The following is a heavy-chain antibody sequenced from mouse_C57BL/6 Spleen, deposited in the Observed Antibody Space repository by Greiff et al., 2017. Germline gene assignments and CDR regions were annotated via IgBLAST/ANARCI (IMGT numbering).Heavy chain of an antibody. V-gene: IGHV1-15*01. J-gene: IGHJ1*03. CDR2: IDPETGGT. CDR1: GYTFTDYE. Sequence: QVQLKESGAELVRPGASVTLSCKASGYTFTDYEMHWVKQTPVHGLEWIGAIDPETGGTAYNQKFKGKAILTADKSSSTAYMELRSLTSEDSAVYYGTRENYYGSSRGYFDVWGTGTTVTVSS. D-gene: IGHD1-1*01. CDR3: TRENYYGSSRGYFDV.